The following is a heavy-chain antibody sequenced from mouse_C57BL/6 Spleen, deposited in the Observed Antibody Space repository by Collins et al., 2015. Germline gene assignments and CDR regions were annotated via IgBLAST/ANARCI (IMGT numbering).Heavy chain of an antibody. J-gene: IGHJ1*03. CDR1: GYTFTTYG. CDR3: ARSRHYYSSSYDWYFDV. Sequence: QIQLVQSGPELKKPGETVKISCKASGYTFTTYGMSWVKQAPGKGLKWMGWINTYSGVPTYADDFKGRFAFSLQTSASTAYLQINNLKNEDTATYFCARSRHYYSSSYDWYFDVWGTGTTVTVSS. D-gene: IGHD1-1*01. CDR2: INTYSGVP. V-gene: IGHV9-3*01.